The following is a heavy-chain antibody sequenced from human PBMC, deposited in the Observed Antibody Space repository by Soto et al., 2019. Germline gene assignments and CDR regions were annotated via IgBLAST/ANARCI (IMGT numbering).Heavy chain of an antibody. CDR1: GGSFSGYY. CDR3: ARGRLRYSSSWYPFL. CDR2: INHSGST. Sequence: QVQLQQWGAGLLKPSETLSLTCAVYGGSFSGYYWSWIRQPPGKGLEWIGEINHSGSTNYNPSLKSPVTRSVDTSKNQFSLKLSSVTAADTAVYYWARGRLRYSSSWYPFLWGQGTLVTVSS. D-gene: IGHD6-13*01. V-gene: IGHV4-34*01. J-gene: IGHJ4*02.